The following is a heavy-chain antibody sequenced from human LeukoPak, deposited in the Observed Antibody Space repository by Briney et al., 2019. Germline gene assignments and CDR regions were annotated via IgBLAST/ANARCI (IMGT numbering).Heavy chain of an antibody. Sequence: SETLSLTCTVSGYSINSGYYWGWIRQPPGKGLEWIGSIYHSGSTYYNPSLKSRVTISVDTSKNQFSLKLSSVTAADTAMYYCARVLKGRAPFDYWGQGTLVTVSS. CDR1: GYSINSGYY. CDR3: ARVLKGRAPFDY. CDR2: IYHSGST. J-gene: IGHJ4*02. V-gene: IGHV4-38-2*02.